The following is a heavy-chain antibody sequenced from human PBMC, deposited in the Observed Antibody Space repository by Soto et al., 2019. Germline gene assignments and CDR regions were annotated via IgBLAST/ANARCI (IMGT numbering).Heavy chain of an antibody. CDR1: GFTFSSYS. V-gene: IGHV3-21*01. J-gene: IGHJ2*01. CDR2: ISSSSSYI. Sequence: EVQLVESGGGLVKPGGSLRLSCAASGFTFSSYSMNWVRQAPGKGLEWVSSISSSSSYIYYADSVKGRFTISRDNAKNSLYLQMNSLRAEDTAVYYCARTAFPSEYWYFDLWGRGTLVTVSS. CDR3: ARTAFPSEYWYFDL.